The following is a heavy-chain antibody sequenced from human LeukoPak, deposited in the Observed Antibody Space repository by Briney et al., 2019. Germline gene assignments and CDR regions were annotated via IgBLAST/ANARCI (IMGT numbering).Heavy chain of an antibody. CDR1: GFTFSSYG. CDR2: IPYDGSNK. D-gene: IGHD2-21*01. V-gene: IGHV3-30*18. J-gene: IGHJ4*02. Sequence: PGRSLRLSCAASGFTFSSYGMHWVRQAPGKGLEWVAVIPYDGSNKYYADSVKGRFTISRDNSKNTLYLQMNSLRAEDTAVYYCAKDRAVVVVIATIDYWGQGTLVTVSS. CDR3: AKDRAVVVVIATIDY.